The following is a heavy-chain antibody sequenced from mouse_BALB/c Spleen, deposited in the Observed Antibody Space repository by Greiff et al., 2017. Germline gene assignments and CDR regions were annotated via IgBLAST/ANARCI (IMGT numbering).Heavy chain of an antibody. D-gene: IGHD1-1*01. V-gene: IGHV5-12-2*01. CDR2: ISNGGGST. CDR3: ARRGSSPYYAMDY. Sequence: DVKLVESGGGLVQPGGSLKLSCAASGFTFSSYTMSWVRQTPEKRLEWVAYISNGGGSTYYPDTVKGRFTISRDNAKNTLYLQMSSLKSEDTAMYYCARRGSSPYYAMDYWGQGTSVTVSS. CDR1: GFTFSSYT. J-gene: IGHJ4*01.